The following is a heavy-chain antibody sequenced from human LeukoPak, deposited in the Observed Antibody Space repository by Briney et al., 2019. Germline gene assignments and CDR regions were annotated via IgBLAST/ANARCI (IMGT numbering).Heavy chain of an antibody. CDR2: IRSKANSYAT. CDR1: GFTFSDSG. V-gene: IGHV3-73*01. Sequence: GGSLKLSCAASGFTFSDSGMHWVRQASGKGLEWVGRIRSKANSYATAYAASVKGRFTISRDDSKNTAYLQMNSLRAEDAAVYYCARGGSGSHSTFMGMDVWGQGTTVTVSS. J-gene: IGHJ6*02. D-gene: IGHD3-10*01. CDR3: ARGGSGSHSTFMGMDV.